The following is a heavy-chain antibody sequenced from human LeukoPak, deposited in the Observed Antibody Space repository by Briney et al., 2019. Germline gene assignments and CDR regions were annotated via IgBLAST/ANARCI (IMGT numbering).Heavy chain of an antibody. Sequence: ASVKVSCKASGYTFTGYYMHWVRQALGQGLEWMGRINPNSGGTNYAQKFQGRVTMTRDTSISTAYMELSRLRSDDTAVYYCGTLLSNGPFDYWGQGSLVTVSS. CDR1: GYTFTGYY. J-gene: IGHJ4*02. CDR3: GTLLSNGPFDY. V-gene: IGHV1-2*06. CDR2: INPNSGGT.